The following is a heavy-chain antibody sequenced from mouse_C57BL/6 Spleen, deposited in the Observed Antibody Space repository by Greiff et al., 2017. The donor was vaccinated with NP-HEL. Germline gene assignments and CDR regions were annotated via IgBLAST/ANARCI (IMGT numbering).Heavy chain of an antibody. J-gene: IGHJ2*01. V-gene: IGHV1-4*01. Sequence: VKLVESGAELARPGASVKMSCKASGYTFTSYTMHWVKQRPGQGLEWIGYINPSSGYTKYNQKFKDKATLTADKSSSTAYMQLSSLTSEDSAVYYCARSLPVVAPFDYWGQGTTLTVSS. CDR3: ARSLPVVAPFDY. D-gene: IGHD1-1*01. CDR1: GYTFTSYT. CDR2: INPSSGYT.